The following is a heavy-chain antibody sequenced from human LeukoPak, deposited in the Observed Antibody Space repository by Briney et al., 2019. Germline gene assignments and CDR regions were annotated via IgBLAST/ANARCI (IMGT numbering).Heavy chain of an antibody. CDR1: GYSISSGYY. V-gene: IGHV4-38-2*01. Sequence: KPSETLSLTCAVSGYSISSGYYWGWIRQHPGKGLEWIGSIYHSGSTYYNPSLKSRVTISVDTSKNQFSLKLSSVTAADTAVYYCASVSKGYSGYDMSFYGMDVWGKGTTVTVSS. CDR3: ASVSKGYSGYDMSFYGMDV. CDR2: IYHSGST. J-gene: IGHJ6*04. D-gene: IGHD5-12*01.